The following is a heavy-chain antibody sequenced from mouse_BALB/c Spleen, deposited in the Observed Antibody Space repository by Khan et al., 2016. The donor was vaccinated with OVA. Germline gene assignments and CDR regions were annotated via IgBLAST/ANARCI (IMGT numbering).Heavy chain of an antibody. CDR3: ARGNYYGYYVDY. D-gene: IGHD1-1*01. CDR1: GYSITSGYA. Sequence: EVQLQESGPGLVKPSQSLSLTCTVTGYSITSGYAWNWIRQFPGNKLEWMGYISYSGVTSYTPSLKSRISITRDTSKNQFFLKLNSVTTEDTATYYCARGNYYGYYVDYWGQGTTLTVSS. CDR2: ISYSGVT. V-gene: IGHV3-2*02. J-gene: IGHJ2*01.